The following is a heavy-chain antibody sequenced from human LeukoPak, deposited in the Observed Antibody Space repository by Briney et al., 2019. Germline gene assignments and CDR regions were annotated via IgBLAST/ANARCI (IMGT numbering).Heavy chain of an antibody. CDR1: GGTFSSYA. Sequence: ASVKVSCKASGGTFSSYAISWVRQAPGQGLEWMGRIIPILGIANYAQKFQGRVTITADKSTSTAYMELSSLRSEDTAVYYCARVTGVAAQDPWGQGTLVTVSS. J-gene: IGHJ5*02. V-gene: IGHV1-69*04. CDR3: ARVTGVAAQDP. D-gene: IGHD3-3*01. CDR2: IIPILGIA.